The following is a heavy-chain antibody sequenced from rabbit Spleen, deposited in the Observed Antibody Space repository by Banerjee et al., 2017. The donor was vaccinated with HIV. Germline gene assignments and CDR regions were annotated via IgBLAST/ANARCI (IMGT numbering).Heavy chain of an antibody. D-gene: IGHD8-1*01. CDR3: ARVGTGAGGSWTHVAYYGVDL. V-gene: IGHV1S45*01. CDR1: GFDFSSGYD. J-gene: IGHJ6*01. Sequence: QDQLEESGGDLVKPEGSLTLTCTASGFDFSSGYDMCWVRQAPGKGLQWIACIYNGDGSTYYASWAKGRFTISKTSSTTMTLQMTSLTVADTATYFCARVGTGAGGSWTHVAYYGVDLWGPGTLVTVS. CDR2: IYNGDGST.